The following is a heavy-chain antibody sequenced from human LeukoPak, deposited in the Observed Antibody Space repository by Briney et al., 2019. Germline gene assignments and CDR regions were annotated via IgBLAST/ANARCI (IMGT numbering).Heavy chain of an antibody. CDR2: IYYSGST. CDR1: GGSISSSSYY. CDR3: ARGRAMTGGNRGDAFDI. J-gene: IGHJ3*02. Sequence: SETLSLTCTVSGGSISSSSYYWGWIRQPPGKGLEWIGSIYYSGSTYYNPSLKSRVTISVDTSKNQFSLKLSSVTAADTAVYYCARGRAMTGGNRGDAFDIWGQGTMVTVSS. D-gene: IGHD2-2*01. V-gene: IGHV4-39*07.